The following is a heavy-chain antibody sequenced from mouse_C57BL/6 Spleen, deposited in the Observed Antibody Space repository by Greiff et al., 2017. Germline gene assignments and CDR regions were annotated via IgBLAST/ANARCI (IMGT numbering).Heavy chain of an antibody. J-gene: IGHJ2*01. V-gene: IGHV1-76*01. CDR2: IYPGSGNT. CDR3: ARGSVVAPHYFDY. CDR1: GYTFTDYY. Sequence: VQLQQSGAELVRPGASVKLSCKASGYTFTDYYITWVKQRPGQGLEWIARIYPGSGNTYYNEKFKGKATLTAEKSSSTAYMQLSSLTSEDAAVYFCARGSVVAPHYFDYWGQGTTLTVSS. D-gene: IGHD1-1*01.